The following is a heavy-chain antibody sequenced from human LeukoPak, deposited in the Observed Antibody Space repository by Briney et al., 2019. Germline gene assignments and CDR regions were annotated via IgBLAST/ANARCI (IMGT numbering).Heavy chain of an antibody. D-gene: IGHD5-12*01. V-gene: IGHV1-24*01. CDR3: ARDRGTDPSGIDY. J-gene: IGHJ4*02. CDR1: GYTLTELS. CDR2: FDPEDGET. Sequence: ASVKVSCKVSGYTLTELSMHWVRQAPGKGLEWMGGFDPEDGETIYAQKLQGRVTMTTDTSTSTAYMELRSLRSDDTAVYYCARDRGTDPSGIDYWGQGTLVTVSS.